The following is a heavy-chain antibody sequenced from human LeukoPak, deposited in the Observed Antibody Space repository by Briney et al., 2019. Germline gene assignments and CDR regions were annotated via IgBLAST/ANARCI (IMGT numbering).Heavy chain of an antibody. J-gene: IGHJ4*02. D-gene: IGHD1-26*01. V-gene: IGHV3-23*01. CDR3: AKRGGKWVLPNEFDY. Sequence: GGTLRLSCAASGFTFSSYGMSWVRQAPGKGLEWVSAISGSGGSTYYADSVKGRFTISRDNSKNTLYLQMNSLRAEDTAVYYCAKRGGKWVLPNEFDYWGQGTLVTVSS. CDR1: GFTFSSYG. CDR2: ISGSGGST.